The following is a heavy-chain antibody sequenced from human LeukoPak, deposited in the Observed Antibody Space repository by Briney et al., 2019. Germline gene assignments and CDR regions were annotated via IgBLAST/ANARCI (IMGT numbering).Heavy chain of an antibody. CDR3: ARGRDSRGYQFMGFDS. CDR2: IYYSGST. Sequence: SETLSLTCTVSGGSISSYYWSWVRQPPGKGLEWIGYIYYSGSTNYNPSLKSRVSISVDVSKNQFSLRLTSVTAADTAVYYCARGRDSRGYQFMGFDSWGQGTLVTVSS. V-gene: IGHV4-59*08. CDR1: GGSISSYY. J-gene: IGHJ4*02. D-gene: IGHD3-22*01.